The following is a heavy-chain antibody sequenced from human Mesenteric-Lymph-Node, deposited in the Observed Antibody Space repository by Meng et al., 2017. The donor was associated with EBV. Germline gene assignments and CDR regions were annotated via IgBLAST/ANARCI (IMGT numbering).Heavy chain of an antibody. CDR3: ARDVVPLDPESRAD. Sequence: VQMQEAAPGRVKPLETLSLPCALSGDSINNNRWWSWVRQPPGGGLEWIGEIFQTGSTNYSPSLRSRVTISLDKSMNQFSLKLSSVTAADTAVYYCARDVVPLDPESRADWGPGTLVTVSS. J-gene: IGHJ4*02. CDR2: IFQTGST. D-gene: IGHD1-1*01. V-gene: IGHV4-4*02. CDR1: GDSINNNRW.